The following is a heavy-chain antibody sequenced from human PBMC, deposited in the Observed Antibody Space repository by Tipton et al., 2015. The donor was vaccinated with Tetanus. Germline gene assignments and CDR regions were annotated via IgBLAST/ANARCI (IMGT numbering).Heavy chain of an antibody. V-gene: IGHV1-2*02. D-gene: IGHD3-22*01. Sequence: VQLVQSGAEVKKPGASVKVSCKASGYTFTGYYIYWVRQAPGQGLEWMGWIDPNSGGTVYAQKFQGRVTMTRDTSISTVYMELSRLRSDDTAVYYCARDRGDYIYYGMDVWGPGTTVTVSS. CDR2: IDPNSGGT. CDR1: GYTFTGYY. J-gene: IGHJ6*02. CDR3: ARDRGDYIYYGMDV.